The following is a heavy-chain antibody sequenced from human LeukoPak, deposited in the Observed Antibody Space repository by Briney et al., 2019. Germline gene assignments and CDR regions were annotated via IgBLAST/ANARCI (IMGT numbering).Heavy chain of an antibody. CDR1: GFTFSDYY. CDR2: ISKSGSTV. V-gene: IGHV3-11*04. CDR3: ARVYGGYAVDV. D-gene: IGHD4-23*01. Sequence: GGSLRLSCAASGFTFSDYYMSWIRQAPGKGLEWVSYISKSGSTVYYADFVKGRFTISRDNAKNSLYLQMNSLRAEDTAVYYCARVYGGYAVDVWGKGTTVTVSS. J-gene: IGHJ6*04.